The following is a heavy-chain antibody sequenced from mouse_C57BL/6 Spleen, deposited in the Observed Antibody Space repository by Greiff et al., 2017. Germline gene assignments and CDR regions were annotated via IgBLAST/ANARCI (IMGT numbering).Heavy chain of an antibody. D-gene: IGHD2-4*01. V-gene: IGHV2-2*01. CDR3: ARKGNDYDNYYAMDY. CDR2: IWSGGST. Sequence: VQLKESGPGLVQPSQSLSITCTVSGFSLTSYGVHWVRQSPGKGLEWLGVIWSGGSTDYNAAFISRLSISKDYSKSQVFFKMNSLQADDTAIYYCARKGNDYDNYYAMDYWGQGTSVTVSS. J-gene: IGHJ4*01. CDR1: GFSLTSYG.